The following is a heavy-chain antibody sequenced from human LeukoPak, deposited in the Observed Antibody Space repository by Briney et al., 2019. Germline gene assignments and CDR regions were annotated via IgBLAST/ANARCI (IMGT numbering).Heavy chain of an antibody. Sequence: GGSLRLSCAASGFTFNTYAMSWVRQAPGKGLEWVSAISGSGGSTYYADSVKGRFTISRDNSKNTLYLQMNSLRAEDTAVYYCAKGGLVWFGELNWGQGTLVTVSS. D-gene: IGHD3-10*01. V-gene: IGHV3-23*01. CDR3: AKGGLVWFGELN. J-gene: IGHJ4*02. CDR2: ISGSGGST. CDR1: GFTFNTYA.